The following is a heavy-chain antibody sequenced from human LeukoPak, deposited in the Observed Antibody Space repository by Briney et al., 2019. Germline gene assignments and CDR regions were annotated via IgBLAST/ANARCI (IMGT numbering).Heavy chain of an antibody. D-gene: IGHD1-1*01. CDR3: ARMGGNFAAGGPPLHYMDV. V-gene: IGHV3-23*01. J-gene: IGHJ6*03. Sequence: GGSLRLSCAASGFTFSSYAMSWVRQAPGKGLEWVSAISGSGGSTYYADSVKGRFTISRDNSKNTLYLQMNSLRAEDTAVYYCARMGGNFAAGGPPLHYMDVWAKGTTVTVSS. CDR1: GFTFSSYA. CDR2: ISGSGGST.